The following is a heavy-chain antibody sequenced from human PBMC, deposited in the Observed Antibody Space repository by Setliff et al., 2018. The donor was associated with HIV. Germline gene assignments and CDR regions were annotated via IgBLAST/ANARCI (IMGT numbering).Heavy chain of an antibody. CDR1: GFTFSSYS. D-gene: IGHD3-22*01. V-gene: IGHV3-48*01. CDR2: ISSSSSTI. CDR3: ASFDYYDSSGEAFDI. Sequence: GGSLRLSCAASGFTFSSYSMNWVRQAPGKGLEWVSYISSSSSTIYYADSVKGRFTISRDNAKNSLYLQMNSLRAEDTAVYYCASFDYYDSSGEAFDIWGQGTMVTVSS. J-gene: IGHJ3*02.